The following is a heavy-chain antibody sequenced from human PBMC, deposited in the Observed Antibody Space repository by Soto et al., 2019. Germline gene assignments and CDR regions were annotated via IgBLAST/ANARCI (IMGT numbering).Heavy chain of an antibody. D-gene: IGHD3-10*01. CDR2: ISSSGTSA. CDR3: ARDRGAATGQYFDY. V-gene: IGHV3-11*05. Sequence: QVPLEESGGGLVQPGGSLRLSCAASGFTFSAVYMSWIRQAPNKGLEYISYISSSGTSANYADSVKGRFTISRDNAKNSLYLQMNSLRAEDTAVYYCARDRGAATGQYFDYWGQGALVTVSS. CDR1: GFTFSAVY. J-gene: IGHJ4*02.